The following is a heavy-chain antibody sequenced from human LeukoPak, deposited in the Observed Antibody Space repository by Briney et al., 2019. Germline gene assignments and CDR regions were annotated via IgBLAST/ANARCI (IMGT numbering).Heavy chain of an antibody. CDR1: GYTFTTYY. J-gene: IGHJ4*02. CDR3: ARDGETTVVAPRYFDY. Sequence: ASVKVSCKASGYTFTTYYMHWVRQAPGQGLEWMGIINPSGGSTSYAQKFQGRVTMTRDTSTSTVYMELSSLRSEDTAVYYCARDGETTVVAPRYFDYWGQGTLVTVSS. D-gene: IGHD4-23*01. CDR2: INPSGGST. V-gene: IGHV1-46*01.